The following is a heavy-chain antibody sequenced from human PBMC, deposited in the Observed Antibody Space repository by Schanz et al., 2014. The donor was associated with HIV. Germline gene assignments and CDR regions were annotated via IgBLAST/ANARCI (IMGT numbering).Heavy chain of an antibody. CDR1: GGPFSSHA. J-gene: IGHJ2*01. Sequence: QVQLVQSGAEVKKPGASVKVSCKASGGPFSSHALSWVRQAPGQGLQWMGGIIPFFGTANYAQTLQGRLTITADESTGTAYMDLTSLRYEDTALYYCAASMYNGSYGTHYYFDLWGRGTLVTVSS. CDR3: AASMYNGSYGTHYYFDL. D-gene: IGHD1-26*01. CDR2: IIPFFGTA. V-gene: IGHV1-69*13.